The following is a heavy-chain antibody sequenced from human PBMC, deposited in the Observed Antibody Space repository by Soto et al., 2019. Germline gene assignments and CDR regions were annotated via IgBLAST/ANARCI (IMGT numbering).Heavy chain of an antibody. D-gene: IGHD1-26*01. CDR3: ARGGRYSGSHKEGDAFDI. CDR1: GYTFTGYY. V-gene: IGHV1-2*02. J-gene: IGHJ3*02. CDR2: INPNSGGT. Sequence: ASVKVSCKASGYTFTGYYMHWVRQAPGQGLEWMGWINPNSGGTNYAQKFQGRVTMTRDTSISTAYMELSRLRSDDTAVYYCARGGRYSGSHKEGDAFDIWGQGTMVTVSS.